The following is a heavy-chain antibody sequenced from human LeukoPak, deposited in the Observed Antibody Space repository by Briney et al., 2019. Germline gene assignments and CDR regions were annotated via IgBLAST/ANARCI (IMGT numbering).Heavy chain of an antibody. Sequence: VRQAPGQGLEWMGWISAYNGDTNYAQKLQGRVTMTTDTSTSTAYMELRSLRSDDTAVYYCARPRTGYYEERGDFDYWGQGTLVTVSS. V-gene: IGHV1-18*01. J-gene: IGHJ4*02. CDR3: ARPRTGYYEERGDFDY. CDR2: ISAYNGDT. D-gene: IGHD3/OR15-3a*01.